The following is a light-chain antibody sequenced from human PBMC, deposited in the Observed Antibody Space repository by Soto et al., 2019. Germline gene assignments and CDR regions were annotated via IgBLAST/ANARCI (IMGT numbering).Light chain of an antibody. V-gene: IGLV2-14*01. CDR3: SSYTSSSTSV. J-gene: IGLJ1*01. CDR2: DVS. Sequence: QSALTQPPSVSGSPGQSITISCTGTSSYVGGYNYVSWYQQHPGKAPKLMIYDVSNRPSGVSNRFSGSKSGNTASLTISGLQAEDEADYYCSSYTSSSTSVFGTGTKVTVL. CDR1: SSYVGGYNY.